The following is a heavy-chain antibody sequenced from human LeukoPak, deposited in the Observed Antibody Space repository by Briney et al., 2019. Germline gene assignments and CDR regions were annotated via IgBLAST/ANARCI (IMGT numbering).Heavy chain of an antibody. D-gene: IGHD4-17*01. CDR3: TKDLLPGDYGDYGVGDF. CDR2: ISYEGSSK. J-gene: IGHJ4*02. Sequence: GGSLRLSCAASGFTFTNYGMHWVRQAPGKGLEWVGIISYEGSSKYYGDSVKGQFTISRDQTRKIVYLQMNSLRTEDTAVYYCTKDLLPGDYGDYGVGDFWGQGTLVTVSS. V-gene: IGHV3-30*18. CDR1: GFTFTNYG.